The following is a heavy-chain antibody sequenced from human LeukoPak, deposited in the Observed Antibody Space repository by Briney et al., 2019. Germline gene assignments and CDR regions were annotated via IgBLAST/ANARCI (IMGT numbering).Heavy chain of an antibody. Sequence: GGSLRLSCAASGFTFDDYTMHWVRQAPGQGLEWVSLISWDGGSTYYADSVKGRFTISRDNSKNSLYLQMNSLRTEDTALYYCAKDSKLLWFGELFPGSYFDYWGQGTLVTVSS. D-gene: IGHD3-10*01. J-gene: IGHJ4*02. CDR2: ISWDGGST. CDR3: AKDSKLLWFGELFPGSYFDY. V-gene: IGHV3-43*01. CDR1: GFTFDDYT.